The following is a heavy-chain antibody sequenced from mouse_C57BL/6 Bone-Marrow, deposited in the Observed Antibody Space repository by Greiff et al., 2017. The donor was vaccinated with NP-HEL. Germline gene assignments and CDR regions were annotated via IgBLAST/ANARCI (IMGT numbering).Heavy chain of an antibody. J-gene: IGHJ3*01. Sequence: QVHVKQSGAELVRPGASVTLSCKASGYTFTDYEMHWVKQTPVHGLEWIGAIDPETGGTAYNQKFKGKAILTADKSSSTAYMELRSLTSEDSAVYYCTREGGNYSFAYWGQGTLVTVSA. V-gene: IGHV1-15*01. CDR3: TREGGNYSFAY. D-gene: IGHD2-1*01. CDR1: GYTFTDYE. CDR2: IDPETGGT.